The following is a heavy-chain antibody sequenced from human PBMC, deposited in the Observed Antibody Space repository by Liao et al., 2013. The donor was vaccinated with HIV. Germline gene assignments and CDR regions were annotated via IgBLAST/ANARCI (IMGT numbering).Heavy chain of an antibody. D-gene: IGHD5-18*01. CDR2: IYYRGNT. V-gene: IGHV4-39*07. J-gene: IGHJ3*02. Sequence: QVQLQESGPGLVKPSETLSLTCTVSGGSISSSSDYWGWIRQPPGKGLEWIGSIYYRGNTYYNPSLKSRVTISVDTSKNQFSLKLSSVTAADTAVYYCARQSRIQLWFDAFDIWGQGTMVTVSS. CDR1: GGSISSSSDY. CDR3: ARQSRIQLWFDAFDI.